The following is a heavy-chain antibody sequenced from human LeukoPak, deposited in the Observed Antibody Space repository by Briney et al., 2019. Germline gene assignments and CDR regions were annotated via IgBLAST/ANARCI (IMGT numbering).Heavy chain of an antibody. CDR2: INPSGGST. CDR1: GYTFTSYN. D-gene: IGHD3-22*01. Sequence: ASVTVSCAASGYTFTSYNMHWVRQAPGQGLEWMGKINPSGGSTNYAETVQGRVTINRDTSTSTVYMEMSRLRAEDTGVYYCARQVYYDISHYWGQGTLVTVSS. V-gene: IGHV1-46*03. J-gene: IGHJ4*02. CDR3: ARQVYYDISHY.